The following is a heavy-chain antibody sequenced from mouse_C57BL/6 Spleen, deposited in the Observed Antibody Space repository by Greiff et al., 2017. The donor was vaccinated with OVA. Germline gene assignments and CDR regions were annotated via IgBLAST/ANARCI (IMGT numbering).Heavy chain of an antibody. D-gene: IGHD1-1*01. J-gene: IGHJ3*01. V-gene: IGHV1-52*01. CDR2: IDPSDSET. Sequence: QVQLQQPGAELVRPGSSVKLSCKASGYTFTSYWMHWVKQRPIQGLEWIGNIDPSDSETHYNQKFTDKATLTVDKSSSTAYMQLSSLTSEDSAVYYCARRDYGSSYFAYWGQGTLVTVSA. CDR3: ARRDYGSSYFAY. CDR1: GYTFTSYW.